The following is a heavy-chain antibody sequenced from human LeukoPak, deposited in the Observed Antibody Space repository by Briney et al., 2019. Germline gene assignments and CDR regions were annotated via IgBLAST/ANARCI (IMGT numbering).Heavy chain of an antibody. V-gene: IGHV3-66*01. CDR1: GFTFSSNY. Sequence: GGSLRLSCAASGFTFSSNYMSWVRQAPGKGLEWVSVMYSGGSTYYADSVKGRFTISRDNSKNTLYLPMNSLRAEDKAVYYCARNGYGHYFLPHWGQGTLVTVSS. D-gene: IGHD4-17*01. J-gene: IGHJ4*02. CDR3: ARNGYGHYFLPH. CDR2: MYSGGST.